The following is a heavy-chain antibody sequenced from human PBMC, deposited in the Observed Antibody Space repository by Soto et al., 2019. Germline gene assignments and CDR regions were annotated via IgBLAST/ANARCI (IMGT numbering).Heavy chain of an antibody. J-gene: IGHJ4*02. CDR3: ARGLGHFQRDYFDS. V-gene: IGHV3-33*01. Sequence: PGGSLRLSCAASELTFIGYGMRWVRKAPGKGLEWVALIWYDGSNNYTADSVRGRFTIYRDNSKNTLYLQMNSLRAEDTAVYYCARGLGHFQRDYFDSCCRGTLVTVS. CDR2: IWYDGSNN. CDR1: ELTFIGYG.